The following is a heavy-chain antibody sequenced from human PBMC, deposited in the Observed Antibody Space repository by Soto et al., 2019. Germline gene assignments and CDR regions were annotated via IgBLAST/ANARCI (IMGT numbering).Heavy chain of an antibody. CDR2: IKGDASEK. V-gene: IGHV3-7*01. Sequence: GSLRLSCAASGFTFSNSLMSWVRQAPGKGLEWVANIKGDASEKFYVDSVKGRFAISRDNAKNSLYLQMNSLRAEDTAMYYCAREERWSQGTLVTVSS. J-gene: IGHJ4*02. CDR3: AREER. CDR1: GFTFSNSL.